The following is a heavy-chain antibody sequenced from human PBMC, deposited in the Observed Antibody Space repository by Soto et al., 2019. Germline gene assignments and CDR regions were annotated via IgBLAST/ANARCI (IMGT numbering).Heavy chain of an antibody. CDR2: IYYSGST. Sequence: SETLSLTCTVSGGSISSGGYYWSWIRQHPGKGLEWIGYIYYSGSTYYNPSLKSRVTISVDTSKNQFSLKLSSVTAADTAVYYCARGLSGELSYFDYWGQGTLVTVSS. D-gene: IGHD3-16*02. CDR1: GGSISSGGYY. V-gene: IGHV4-31*03. CDR3: ARGLSGELSYFDY. J-gene: IGHJ4*02.